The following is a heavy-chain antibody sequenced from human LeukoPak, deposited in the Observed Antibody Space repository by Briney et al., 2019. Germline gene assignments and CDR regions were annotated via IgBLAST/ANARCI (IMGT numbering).Heavy chain of an antibody. CDR3: AKGLGTGSVLARPLHY. V-gene: IGHV3-30*18. CDR1: GFIFSSYS. D-gene: IGHD3-10*01. Sequence: GGSLRLSCATSGFIFSSYSMNWVRQAPDKGLQWVAVISSDGYRTDYPDSVRGRFTISRDNFKNTVDLQMISVTAEDTAMYFCAKGLGTGSVLARPLHYWGQGTLVTVSS. CDR2: ISSDGYRT. J-gene: IGHJ4*02.